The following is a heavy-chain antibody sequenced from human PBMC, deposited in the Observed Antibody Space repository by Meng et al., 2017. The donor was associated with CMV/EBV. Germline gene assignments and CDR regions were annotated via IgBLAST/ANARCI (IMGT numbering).Heavy chain of an antibody. D-gene: IGHD6-13*01. J-gene: IGHJ4*02. V-gene: IGHV4-39*07. CDR3: ARGGIAAAGLH. Sequence: HLQLQEPWPGQVKPSETLSLTCTVAGGSFSSSSYYWGWIRQPPGKGLEWIGSIYYSGSTYYNPSLKSRVTISVDTSKNQFSLKLSSVTAADTAVYYCARGGIAAAGLHWGQGTLVTVSS. CDR2: IYYSGST. CDR1: GGSFSSSSYY.